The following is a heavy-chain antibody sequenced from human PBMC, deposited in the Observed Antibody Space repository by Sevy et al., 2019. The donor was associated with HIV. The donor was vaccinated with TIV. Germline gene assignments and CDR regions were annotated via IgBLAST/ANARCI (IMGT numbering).Heavy chain of an antibody. V-gene: IGHV3-21*01. D-gene: IGHD6-13*01. CDR3: AGSWERQLHDAFDI. Sequence: GGSLRLSCAASGFTFSTYNMNWVRQAPGKGLEWVSSITFSSNYIYYADSVKGRFTISRDNAKNSLYLQMNSLRAEDTAVYYCAGSWERQLHDAFDIWGQGTMVTVSS. CDR2: ITFSSNYI. J-gene: IGHJ3*02. CDR1: GFTFSTYN.